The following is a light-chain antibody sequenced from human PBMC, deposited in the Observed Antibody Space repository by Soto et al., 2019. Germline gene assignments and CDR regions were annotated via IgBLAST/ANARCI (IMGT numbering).Light chain of an antibody. Sequence: VPVTEPPLPLPVTPGQPAGIPSXSSXXXVHSDGIAYFSWFQQRPGRSPRRLIYKVSNRDSGVPARFSGSGSGTDFALNISRVEAEDVGVYYCLQGTHWPITFGQGTRLEIK. CDR3: LQGTHWPIT. CDR1: XXXVHSDGIAY. J-gene: IGKJ5*01. V-gene: IGKV2-30*02. CDR2: KVS.